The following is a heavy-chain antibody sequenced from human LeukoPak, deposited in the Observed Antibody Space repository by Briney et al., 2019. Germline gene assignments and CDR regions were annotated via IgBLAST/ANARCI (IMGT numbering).Heavy chain of an antibody. CDR1: GLTFINAW. D-gene: IGHD3-10*01. V-gene: IGHV3-23*01. Sequence: GGSLRLSCAASGLTFINAWMSWVRQAPGKGLEWVSAISGSGGSTYYADSVKGRFTISRDNSKNTLYLQMNSLRAEDTAVYYCAKDLNPRYYYGSGSYYADAFDIWGQGTMVTVSS. CDR3: AKDLNPRYYYGSGSYYADAFDI. J-gene: IGHJ3*02. CDR2: ISGSGGST.